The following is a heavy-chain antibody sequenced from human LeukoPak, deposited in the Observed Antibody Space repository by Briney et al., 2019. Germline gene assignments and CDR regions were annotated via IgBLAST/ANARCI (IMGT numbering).Heavy chain of an antibody. CDR2: INHSGST. CDR3: ARLGGSGWLH. J-gene: IGHJ4*02. CDR1: GGSFSGYY. V-gene: IGHV4-34*01. D-gene: IGHD6-19*01. Sequence: PSETLSLTCAVYGGSFSGYYWSWIRQPPGKGLEWIGEINHSGSTNYNPSLKSRVTISVDTSKNQFSLKLSSVTAADTAVYYCARLGGSGWLHWGQGTLVTVSS.